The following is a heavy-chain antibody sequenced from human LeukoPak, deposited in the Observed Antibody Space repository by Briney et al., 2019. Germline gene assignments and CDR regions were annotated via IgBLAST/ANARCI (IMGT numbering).Heavy chain of an antibody. D-gene: IGHD2-8*01. J-gene: IGHJ4*02. Sequence: SETLSLTCAVYGWSFSGYYWSWIRQPPGKGLEWIGEINHRGSTNYNPSLKSRVTISVDTSKNRFSLKLSSVTAADTAVYYCARGASGIVLMVYAMRLDYWGQGTLVTVSS. V-gene: IGHV4-34*01. CDR1: GWSFSGYY. CDR3: ARGASGIVLMVYAMRLDY. CDR2: INHRGST.